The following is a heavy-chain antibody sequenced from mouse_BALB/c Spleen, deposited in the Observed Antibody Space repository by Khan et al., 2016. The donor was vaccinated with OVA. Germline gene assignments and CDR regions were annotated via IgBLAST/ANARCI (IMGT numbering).Heavy chain of an antibody. J-gene: IGHJ1*01. CDR3: ARGDGNSLYWYFDV. D-gene: IGHD2-1*01. Sequence: QVQLQQPGAELVRPGASVKLSCKASGYTFTSYWMNWVKQRPGQGLEWIGMIDPSDSETHYNQMFKDKATLTVDKSSRTAHMQLSSLPSEDSAVYDCARGDGNSLYWYFDVWGAGTTVTVSS. CDR1: GYTFTSYW. V-gene: IGHV1-61*01. CDR2: IDPSDSET.